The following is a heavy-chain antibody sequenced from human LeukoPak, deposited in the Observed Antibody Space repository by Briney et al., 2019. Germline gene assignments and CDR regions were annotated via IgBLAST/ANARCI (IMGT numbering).Heavy chain of an antibody. Sequence: SETLSLTCAVYGGSFSGYYWSWIRQPPGKGLEWIGEINHSGGTNYNPSLKSRVTISVDTSKNQFSLKLSSVTAADTAVYYCARGGVRGLGYWGQGTLVTVSS. J-gene: IGHJ4*02. CDR2: INHSGGT. CDR3: ARGGVRGLGY. V-gene: IGHV4-34*01. D-gene: IGHD3-10*01. CDR1: GGSFSGYY.